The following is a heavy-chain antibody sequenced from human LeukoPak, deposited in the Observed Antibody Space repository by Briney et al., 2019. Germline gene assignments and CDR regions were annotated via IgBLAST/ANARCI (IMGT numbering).Heavy chain of an antibody. V-gene: IGHV4-59*01. CDR2: IYCSGSA. J-gene: IGHJ4*02. D-gene: IGHD3-16*01. CDR3: ARWGVSFGGRNYLDY. CDR1: GGSMNNYY. Sequence: SETLSLTCTVSGGSMNNYYWSWMWQPPGKGLEYIADIYCSGSANYNSYLKSRVSISVDTSKNQFSLTMNSVTAADTAVFYCARWGVSFGGRNYLDYWGQGKLVTVSS.